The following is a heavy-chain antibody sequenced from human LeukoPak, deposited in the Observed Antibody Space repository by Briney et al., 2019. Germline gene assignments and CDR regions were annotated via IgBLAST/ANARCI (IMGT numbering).Heavy chain of an antibody. CDR3: ASIPSRKQLVDY. CDR1: GFIFSSYE. D-gene: IGHD6-13*01. J-gene: IGHJ4*02. CDR2: ISSSGSTI. Sequence: PGGSLRLSCAASGFIFSSYEMSWVRQAPGKGLEWVSYISSSGSTIYYAGSVKGRFTISRDNAKNSLYLQMNSLRAEDTALYYCASIPSRKQLVDYWGQGTLVTVSS. V-gene: IGHV3-48*03.